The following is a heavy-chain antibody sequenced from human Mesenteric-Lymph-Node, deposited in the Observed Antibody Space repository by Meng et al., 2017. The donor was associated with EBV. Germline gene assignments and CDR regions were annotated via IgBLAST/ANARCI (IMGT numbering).Heavy chain of an antibody. Sequence: QLLKCWAQVKRAAPSVKVSCKYAGGTFSSHATSWVRQPPGQGLEWMGGIIPIFSTANYAQKLQGRLTITSADSTSTAYMELNSLRSEDTAVYYCATYYYDSSAYFDWGQGTLVTVSS. J-gene: IGHJ4*02. CDR2: IIPIFSTA. CDR3: ATYYYDSSAYFD. CDR1: GGTFSSHA. V-gene: IGHV1-69*01. D-gene: IGHD3-22*01.